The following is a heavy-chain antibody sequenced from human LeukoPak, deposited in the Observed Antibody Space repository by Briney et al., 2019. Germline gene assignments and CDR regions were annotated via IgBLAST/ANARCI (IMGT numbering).Heavy chain of an antibody. Sequence: ASVKVSCKTSENTFTDSDINWVRQATGQGLEWMGWMNFNSGKTGYVQRFQGRVTITRNTSISTAYMELSSLRSEDTAVYYCARVRYDYVWGSPPAFDLWGQGTMVTVSS. D-gene: IGHD3-16*01. CDR3: ARVRYDYVWGSPPAFDL. V-gene: IGHV1-8*03. CDR1: ENTFTDSD. CDR2: MNFNSGKT. J-gene: IGHJ3*01.